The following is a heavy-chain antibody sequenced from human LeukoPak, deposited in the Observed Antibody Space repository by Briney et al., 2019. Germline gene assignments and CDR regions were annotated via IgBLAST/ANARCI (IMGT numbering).Heavy chain of an antibody. D-gene: IGHD6-19*01. V-gene: IGHV3-23*01. J-gene: IGHJ4*02. CDR2: ITGSGGNT. CDR1: GLTFSTYA. CDR3: AKTSGWPYYFDY. Sequence: ETGGSLRLSCAASGLTFSTYAMSWVRQAPGKGLDWVSAITGSGGNTYYADSVKGRFTTSRDNSKNTVYMQVNSLRAEDTAEYYCAKTSGWPYYFDYWGQGTLVTVSS.